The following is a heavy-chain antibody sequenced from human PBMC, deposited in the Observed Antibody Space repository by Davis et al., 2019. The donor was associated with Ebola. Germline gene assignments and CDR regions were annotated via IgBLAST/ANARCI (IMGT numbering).Heavy chain of an antibody. D-gene: IGHD5-12*01. CDR1: GYSFTSYW. J-gene: IGHJ3*01. CDR2: IYPGDSDT. V-gene: IGHV5-51*01. Sequence: PGGSLRLSCKGSGYSFTSYWIGWVRQMPGKGLEWMGIIYPGDSDTRYSPSFQGRVTISADKSISTAYLQWSSLKASDTAIYYCARHDSGYDGGAFDVWGQGAMVTVSS. CDR3: ARHDSGYDGGAFDV.